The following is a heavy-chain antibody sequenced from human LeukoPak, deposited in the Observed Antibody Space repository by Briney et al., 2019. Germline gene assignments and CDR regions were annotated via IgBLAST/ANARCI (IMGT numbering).Heavy chain of an antibody. J-gene: IGHJ3*02. CDR3: ARVGYYDSSGGPNTPDAFDI. CDR2: INPNSGGT. D-gene: IGHD3-22*01. V-gene: IGHV1-2*02. Sequence: ASVKVSCKASGYTFTGYYMHWVRQAPGQGLEWMGWINPNSGGTNYAQKFQGRVTMTRDTSISTAYMELSRLRSDDTAVYYCARVGYYDSSGGPNTPDAFDIWGQGTMVTVSS. CDR1: GYTFTGYY.